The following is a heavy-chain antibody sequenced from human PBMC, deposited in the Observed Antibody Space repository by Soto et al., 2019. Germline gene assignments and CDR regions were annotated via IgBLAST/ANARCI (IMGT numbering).Heavy chain of an antibody. CDR2: INHSGST. J-gene: IGHJ4*02. CDR3: ARGPPITMVRGAHFDY. CDR1: GGSFSGYY. V-gene: IGHV4-34*01. Sequence: QVQLHQCGAGLLKPSEPLSLTCAVYGGSFSGYYWRWIRQPPGKGVEWIGEINHSGSTNYNPSLKSRVTISVDTSKNQFSRKLSSVTAADTAVYYCARGPPITMVRGAHFDYWGQGTLVTVSS. D-gene: IGHD3-10*01.